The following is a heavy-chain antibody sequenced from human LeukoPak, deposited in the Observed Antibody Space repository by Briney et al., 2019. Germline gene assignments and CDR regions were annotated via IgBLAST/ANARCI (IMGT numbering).Heavy chain of an antibody. D-gene: IGHD2-8*01. V-gene: IGHV3-74*01. CDR1: GFTFSGHW. CDR2: INGDGTAT. J-gene: IGHJ4*02. CDR3: AKDKWWGASDH. Sequence: GGSLRLACAASGFTFSGHWMHWVRQTPGKGLVWVADINGDGTATNYAGSVKGRFTISRDNAKDTLYLQMNTLRAEDTAVYYCAKDKWWGASDHWGQGSLVTVSS.